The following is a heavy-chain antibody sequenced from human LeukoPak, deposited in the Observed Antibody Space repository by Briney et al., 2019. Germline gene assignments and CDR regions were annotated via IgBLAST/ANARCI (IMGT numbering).Heavy chain of an antibody. D-gene: IGHD5-12*01. CDR2: ISSSGSTI. J-gene: IGHJ4*02. Sequence: GGSLRLSCAASGFTFSDYYMSWIRQAPGKGLEWVSYISSSGSTIYYADSVKGRFTISRDNAKNSLYLQMSSLRAEDTAVYYCARGKIVATPVPFDYWGQGTLVTVSS. CDR3: ARGKIVATPVPFDY. V-gene: IGHV3-11*01. CDR1: GFTFSDYY.